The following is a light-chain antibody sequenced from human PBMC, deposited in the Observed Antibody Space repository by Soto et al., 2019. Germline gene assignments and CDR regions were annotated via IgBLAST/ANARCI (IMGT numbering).Light chain of an antibody. J-gene: IGLJ1*01. CDR1: SSNIGTNY. CDR2: RNN. V-gene: IGLV1-47*01. CDR3: AGWDESLSGIV. Sequence: QSVLTQLPSASGTPGQRVTISCSGGSSNIGTNYVYWYQHLPGTAPKLLIYRNNQRPSGVPDRFSGSKSGTTASLAISGLRSEDEADYYCAGWDESLSGIVFGTGTKVHRP.